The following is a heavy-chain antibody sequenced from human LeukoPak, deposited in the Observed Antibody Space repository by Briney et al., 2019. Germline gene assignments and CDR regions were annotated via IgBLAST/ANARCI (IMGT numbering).Heavy chain of an antibody. J-gene: IGHJ6*03. CDR3: AKNLRSSSWYSVGAYYYYYMDV. CDR1: GFTFSSYG. D-gene: IGHD6-13*01. Sequence: PGRSLRLSCAASGFTFSSYGMHWVRQAPGKGLEWVAFIRYDGSNKYYADSVKGRFTISRDNSKNTLYLQMNSLRAEDTAVYYCAKNLRSSSWYSVGAYYYYYMDVWGKGTTVTISS. V-gene: IGHV3-30*02. CDR2: IRYDGSNK.